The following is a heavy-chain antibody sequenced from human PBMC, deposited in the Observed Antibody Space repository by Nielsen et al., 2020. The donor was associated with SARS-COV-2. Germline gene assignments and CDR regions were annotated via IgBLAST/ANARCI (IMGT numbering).Heavy chain of an antibody. CDR3: ARDPLYSGSYEFDY. Sequence: GGSLRLSCAASGFTFSSYEMNWVRQAPGKGLEWVSYISSSSSYTNYADSVKGRFTISRDNAKNSLYLQMNSLRAEDTAVYYCARDPLYSGSYEFDYWGQGTLVTVSS. CDR1: GFTFSSYE. J-gene: IGHJ4*02. V-gene: IGHV3-21*05. CDR2: ISSSSSYT. D-gene: IGHD1-26*01.